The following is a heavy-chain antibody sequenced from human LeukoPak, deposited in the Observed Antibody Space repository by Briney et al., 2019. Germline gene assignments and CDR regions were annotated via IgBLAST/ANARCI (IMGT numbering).Heavy chain of an antibody. CDR1: GGSISSYY. Sequence: PSETLSLTCTVSGGSISSYYWGWIRQPPGKGLEWIGYIYYSGSTNYNPSLKSRVTISVDTSKNQFSLKLSSVTAADTAVYYCARESWERIGNYYYYYYMDVWGKGTTVTVSS. CDR2: IYYSGST. J-gene: IGHJ6*03. D-gene: IGHD1-26*01. V-gene: IGHV4-59*01. CDR3: ARESWERIGNYYYYYYMDV.